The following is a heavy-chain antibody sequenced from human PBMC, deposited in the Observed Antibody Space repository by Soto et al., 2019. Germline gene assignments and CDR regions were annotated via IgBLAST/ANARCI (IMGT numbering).Heavy chain of an antibody. CDR3: ARGVYSWFDP. D-gene: IGHD1-26*01. V-gene: IGHV3-48*03. CDR1: GFTFSSSE. J-gene: IGHJ5*02. Sequence: LRLSCAASGFTFSSSERNWVRQAPGKGLEWVSYISSSGSTIYYADSVKGRFTISRDNAKNSLYLQMNSLRAEDTAVYYCARGVYSWFDPWGQGTLVTVSS. CDR2: ISSSGSTI.